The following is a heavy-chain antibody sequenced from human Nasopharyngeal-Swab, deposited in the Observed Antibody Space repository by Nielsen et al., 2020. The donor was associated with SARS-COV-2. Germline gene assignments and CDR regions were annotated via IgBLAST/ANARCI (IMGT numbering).Heavy chain of an antibody. V-gene: IGHV4-59*12. CDR2: IYYSGST. CDR3: ARAGTIFGVVIIHFDY. D-gene: IGHD3-3*01. CDR1: GGSIRSYY. Sequence: SEILSLTCTVSGGSIRSYYWSWIRQPPGKGLEWIGYIYYSGSTNYNPSLKSRVTISVDTSKNQFSLKLSSVTAADTAVYYCARAGTIFGVVIIHFDYWGQGTLVTVSS. J-gene: IGHJ4*02.